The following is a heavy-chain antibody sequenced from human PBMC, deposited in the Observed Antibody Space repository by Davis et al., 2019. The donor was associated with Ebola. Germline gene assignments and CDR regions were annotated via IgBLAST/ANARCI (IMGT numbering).Heavy chain of an antibody. CDR3: TRVRQFGEYDFDY. J-gene: IGHJ4*02. Sequence: GESLKISCTVSGFTFSDHYMDWVRQAPGKGLEWVGRIRNKANSYTTEYAASVKGRFTISRDESKNSLDLQMNSLKTEDTAVYYCTRVRQFGEYDFDYWGQGTLVTVSS. D-gene: IGHD2/OR15-2a*01. CDR2: IRNKANSYTT. CDR1: GFTFSDHY. V-gene: IGHV3-72*01.